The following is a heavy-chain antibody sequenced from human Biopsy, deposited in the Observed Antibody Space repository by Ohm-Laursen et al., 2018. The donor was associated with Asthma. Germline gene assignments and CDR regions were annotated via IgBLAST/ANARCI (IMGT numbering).Heavy chain of an antibody. CDR1: GYTFIGCH. D-gene: IGHD6-13*01. V-gene: IGHV1-2*06. CDR3: ARGQKSAGDRWFDP. J-gene: IGHJ5*02. CDR2: INPNSGDT. Sequence: SVKVSCKASGYTFIGCHIHWMRQAPGQGLEWMGRINPNSGDTNYAQKFQGRVTMTRDTSISTAYMEVSRLRSDDTAVYYCARGQKSAGDRWFDPWGQGTLVTVSS.